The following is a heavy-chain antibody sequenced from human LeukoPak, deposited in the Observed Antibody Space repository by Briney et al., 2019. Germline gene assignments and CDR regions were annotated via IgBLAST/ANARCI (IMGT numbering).Heavy chain of an antibody. V-gene: IGHV3-7*01. Sequence: PGGSLRLSCAASGFTFSSYWMSWVRQAPGKGLEWVANIKQDGSEKYYVDSVKGRFTISRDNAKNSLYLQMNSLRAEDTAVYYCARAYYDILTGYYDAFDIWGQGTMVTVSS. CDR1: GFTFSSYW. D-gene: IGHD3-9*01. CDR2: IKQDGSEK. CDR3: ARAYYDILTGYYDAFDI. J-gene: IGHJ3*02.